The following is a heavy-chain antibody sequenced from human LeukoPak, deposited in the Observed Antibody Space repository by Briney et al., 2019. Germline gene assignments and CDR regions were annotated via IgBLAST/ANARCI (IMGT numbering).Heavy chain of an antibody. CDR1: GGSFSGYY. Sequence: PSETLSLTCAVYGGSFSGYYWSWIRQPPGKGLEWIGEINHSGSTNYNPSLKSRVTISVDTSKNQFSLKLSSVTAADTAVYYCARRGSGYDLTPLDYWGQGTLVTVSS. V-gene: IGHV4-34*01. D-gene: IGHD5-12*01. J-gene: IGHJ4*02. CDR3: ARRGSGYDLTPLDY. CDR2: INHSGST.